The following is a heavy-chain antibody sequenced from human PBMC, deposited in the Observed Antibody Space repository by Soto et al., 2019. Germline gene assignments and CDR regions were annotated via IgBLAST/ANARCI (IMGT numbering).Heavy chain of an antibody. Sequence: RASVKVSCKASGYTFTSYYMHWVRQAPGQGLEWMGIINPSGGSTSYAQKFQGRVTMTRDTSTSTVYMELSSLRSEDTAVYYCAREPAAIGDYYYYYGMDVWGQGTTVTVSS. D-gene: IGHD2-2*01. CDR3: AREPAAIGDYYYYYGMDV. CDR2: INPSGGST. J-gene: IGHJ6*02. V-gene: IGHV1-46*01. CDR1: GYTFTSYY.